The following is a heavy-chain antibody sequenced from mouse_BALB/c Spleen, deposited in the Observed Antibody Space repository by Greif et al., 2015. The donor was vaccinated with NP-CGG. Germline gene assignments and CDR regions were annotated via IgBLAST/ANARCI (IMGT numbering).Heavy chain of an antibody. J-gene: IGHJ1*01. CDR1: GFNIKDTY. Sequence: VHVKQSGAELVKPGASVKLSCTASGFNIKDTYMHWVKQRPEQGLEWIGRIDPANGNTKYDPKFQGKATITADTSSNTAFLQLSSLTSEDTAVYYCARNLDYGSSYGWYFDVWGAGTTVTVSS. CDR3: ARNLDYGSSYGWYFDV. CDR2: IDPANGNT. D-gene: IGHD1-1*01. V-gene: IGHV14-3*02.